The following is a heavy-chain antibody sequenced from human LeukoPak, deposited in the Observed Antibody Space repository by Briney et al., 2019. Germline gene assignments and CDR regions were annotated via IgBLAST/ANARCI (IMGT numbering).Heavy chain of an antibody. CDR2: ISAYNGST. CDR3: ARDGNCSGGSCYFLGYHYGMDV. D-gene: IGHD2-15*01. V-gene: IGHV1-18*01. J-gene: IGHJ6*02. CDR1: GYTFTSYG. Sequence: ASVKVSCKASGYTFTSYGISWVRQAPGQGLEWMGWISAYNGSTNYAQKLQGRVTMTTDTSTSTAYMELRSLRSDDTAVYYCARDGNCSGGSCYFLGYHYGMDVWGQGTTVTVSS.